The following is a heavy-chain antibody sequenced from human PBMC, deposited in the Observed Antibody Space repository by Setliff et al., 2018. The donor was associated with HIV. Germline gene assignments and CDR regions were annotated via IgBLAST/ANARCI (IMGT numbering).Heavy chain of an antibody. V-gene: IGHV4-39*01. CDR3: AICGGDCYSLDY. CDR2: IYYNGDS. J-gene: IGHJ4*02. Sequence: SETLSLTCTVSGDSISSTTYYWGWIRQPPGKGLEWIGSIYYNGDSRYNPSLKSRVTISVDTSKNTFSLKLSSVAAADAAVYYCAICGGDCYSLDYWGQGTLVTVSS. CDR1: GDSISSTTYY. D-gene: IGHD2-21*02.